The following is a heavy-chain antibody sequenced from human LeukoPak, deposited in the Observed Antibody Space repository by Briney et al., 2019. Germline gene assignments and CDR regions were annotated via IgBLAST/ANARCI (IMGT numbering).Heavy chain of an antibody. D-gene: IGHD6-6*01. J-gene: IGHJ3*02. CDR2: IKKDGSEM. CDR1: GLIFSSYW. V-gene: IGHV3-7*03. CDR3: AKLGKLVRDAFDI. Sequence: GGSLRLSCEASGLIFSSYWMSWVRQAPGKGLEWVANIKKDGSEMYYVDSVKGRFTISRDNAKNSLYLQMNSLRAEDTAVYYCAKLGKLVRDAFDIWGQGTMVTVSS.